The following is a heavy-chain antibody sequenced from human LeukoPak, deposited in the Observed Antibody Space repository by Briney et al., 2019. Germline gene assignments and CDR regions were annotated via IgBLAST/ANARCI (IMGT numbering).Heavy chain of an antibody. J-gene: IGHJ4*02. CDR3: ARGWASVPVTTVNDY. CDR1: GYTFTSYD. Sequence: ASVKVSCKASGYTFTSYDINWVRQATGQGLEWMGWMNPNSGNTGYAQKFQGRVTMTRDTSMSAAYMELSSLRSEDTAVYYCARGWASVPVTTVNDYWGQGTLVTVSS. V-gene: IGHV1-8*01. D-gene: IGHD1-1*01. CDR2: MNPNSGNT.